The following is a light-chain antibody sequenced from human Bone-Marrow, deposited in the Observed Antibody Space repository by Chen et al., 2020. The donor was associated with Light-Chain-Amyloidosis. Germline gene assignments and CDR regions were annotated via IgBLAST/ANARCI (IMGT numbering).Light chain of an antibody. V-gene: IGLV2-14*01. CDR3: SSFTSSSSYV. J-gene: IGLJ1*01. CDR2: AVS. Sequence: QSALTQPASVSGSPGQSITISCTGTSGDVGTYNYVSWYQQHPGKAPKVMFYAVSNRPSGVSNRFSASKSGNTASLTISGLQAEDEADYYCSSFTSSSSYVFGPGTKVTVL. CDR1: SGDVGTYNY.